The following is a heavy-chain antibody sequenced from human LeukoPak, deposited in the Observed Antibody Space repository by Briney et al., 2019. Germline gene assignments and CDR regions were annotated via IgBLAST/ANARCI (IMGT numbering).Heavy chain of an antibody. D-gene: IGHD3-22*01. V-gene: IGHV3-7*01. J-gene: IGHJ4*02. CDR3: TRDLGHGSSG. CDR2: IKFDGSEI. Sequence: PGGPLTLPCTASGFSLGEYWMTWVRQAPGKGLECVGNIKFDGSEIYYRDSVRRSFNIYRDNAKNSLYLQINIASGEHTGFYYCTRDLGHGSSGWGRGTVVMVSS. CDR1: GFSLGEYW.